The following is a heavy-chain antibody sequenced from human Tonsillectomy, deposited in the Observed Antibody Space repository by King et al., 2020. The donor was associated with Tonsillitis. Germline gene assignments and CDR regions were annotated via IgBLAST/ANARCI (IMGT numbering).Heavy chain of an antibody. J-gene: IGHJ6*02. CDR1: GFTFSNAW. D-gene: IGHD3-10*01. CDR3: TTPPAPFPFHYSGSGSYYNREGYYYYYDMDV. CDR2: IKSKTDGGTT. Sequence: QLVQSGGGLVKPGGSLRLSCAASGFTFSNAWMSWVRQAPGKGLEWVGRIKSKTDGGTTDYAAPVKGRFTIPRDDSKNTLYLQMKSLKTEDTAVYYCTTPPAPFPFHYSGSGSYYNREGYYYYYDMDVWGQGTTVTVSS. V-gene: IGHV3-15*01.